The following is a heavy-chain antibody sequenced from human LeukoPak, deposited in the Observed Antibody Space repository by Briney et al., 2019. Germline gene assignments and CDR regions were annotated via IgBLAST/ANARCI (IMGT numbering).Heavy chain of an antibody. V-gene: IGHV4-39*07. D-gene: IGHD1-26*01. CDR1: GGSISSISYF. J-gene: IGHJ4*02. CDR2: IYYSGST. CDR3: VELPRDY. Sequence: TSETLSLTCTVSGGSISSISYFWGWIRQPPGKGLEWIATIYYSGSTYYNLSLKSRVTISVDRSKNQFSLKLSSVTAADTAVYYCVELPRDYWGQGTLVTVSS.